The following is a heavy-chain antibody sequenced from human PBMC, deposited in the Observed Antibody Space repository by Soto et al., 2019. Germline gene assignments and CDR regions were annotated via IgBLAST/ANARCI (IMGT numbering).Heavy chain of an antibody. J-gene: IGHJ4*02. D-gene: IGHD2-8*01. Sequence: EVQLVETGGGLIQPGGSLRLSCAASGFSVGSNYMTWVRQSPGKGLEWVSLIYSNGDTDYADSVKGRFSISRDNFKNTLYLQMNDLRAVDTAVYHCARKSDSSPVPEADGVWGRGTLVTVSS. CDR1: GFSVGSNY. CDR3: ARKSDSSPVPEADGV. CDR2: IYSNGDT. V-gene: IGHV3-53*02.